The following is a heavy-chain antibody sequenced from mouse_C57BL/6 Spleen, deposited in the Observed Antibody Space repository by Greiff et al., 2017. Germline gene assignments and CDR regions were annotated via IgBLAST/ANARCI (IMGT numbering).Heavy chain of an antibody. CDR2: IYPRSGNT. V-gene: IGHV1-81*01. J-gene: IGHJ2*01. D-gene: IGHD1-1*01. CDR1: GYTFTSYG. Sequence: VQLQQSGAELARPGASVKLSCKASGYTFTSYGISWVKQRTGQGLEWIGEIYPRSGNTYYNEKFKGKATLTADKSSSTAYMELRSLTSEDSAVYFCARADIRDYYGSSYCDYWGQGTTLTVSS. CDR3: ARADIRDYYGSSYCDY.